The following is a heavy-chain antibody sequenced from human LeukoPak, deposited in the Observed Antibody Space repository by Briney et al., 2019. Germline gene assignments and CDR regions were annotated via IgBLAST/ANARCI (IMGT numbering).Heavy chain of an antibody. V-gene: IGHV1-18*01. CDR1: GYTFAIYA. J-gene: IGHJ4*02. CDR2: ISVDNGDT. CDR3: ARANCAGDCYLKH. D-gene: IGHD2-21*02. Sequence: ASVKVSCKTSGYTFAIYAITWVRQAPGQGLEYMGWISVDNGDTDDAQMLQGRVTMTTDTSTNTAYMELRGLRSDDTAVYYCARANCAGDCYLKHWGQGTLVTVSS.